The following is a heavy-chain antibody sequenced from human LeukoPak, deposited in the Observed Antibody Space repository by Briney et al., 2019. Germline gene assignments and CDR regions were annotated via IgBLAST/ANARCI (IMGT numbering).Heavy chain of an antibody. D-gene: IGHD1-26*01. Sequence: ASVKVSCKASGYTFTGYYMHWVRQAPGQGLEWMGWINPNSGGTNYAQKFQGRVTMTRDTSISTAYMELSRLRSEDTAVYYCARVGVGAMYYFDYWGQGTLVTVSS. CDR3: ARVGVGAMYYFDY. CDR2: INPNSGGT. V-gene: IGHV1-2*02. J-gene: IGHJ4*02. CDR1: GYTFTGYY.